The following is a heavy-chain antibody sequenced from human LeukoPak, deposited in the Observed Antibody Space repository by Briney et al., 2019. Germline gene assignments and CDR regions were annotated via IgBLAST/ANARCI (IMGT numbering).Heavy chain of an antibody. V-gene: IGHV1-8*03. Sequence: ASVKVSCKASGYTFTSYDINWVRQATGQWLEWMGWMNPNSGNTGYAQKFQGRVTITRNTSISTAYMELSSLRSEDTAVYYCARGEWELNAFDIWGQGTMVTVSS. D-gene: IGHD1-26*01. J-gene: IGHJ3*02. CDR1: GYTFTSYD. CDR2: MNPNSGNT. CDR3: ARGEWELNAFDI.